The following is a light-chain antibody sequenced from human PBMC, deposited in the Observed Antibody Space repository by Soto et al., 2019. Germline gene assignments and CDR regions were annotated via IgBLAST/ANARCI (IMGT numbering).Light chain of an antibody. CDR2: AAS. J-gene: IGKJ2*02. CDR1: QDISSY. CDR3: QQYYIYPCT. V-gene: IGKV1-8*01. Sequence: AIRMTQSPSSLSASTGDRVTITCRASQDISSYLAWYQQKPGKAPKLLIYAASTLQSGVPSRFSGGGSGTDFTLTISCLQSEDFGTYYCQQYYIYPCTFGQGTKLEIK.